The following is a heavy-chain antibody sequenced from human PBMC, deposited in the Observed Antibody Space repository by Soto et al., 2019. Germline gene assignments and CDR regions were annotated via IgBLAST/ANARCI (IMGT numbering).Heavy chain of an antibody. D-gene: IGHD3-3*01. V-gene: IGHV1-24*01. Sequence: ASVKVSCKVSGDTLSELSIHWVRQAPGKGLEWMGGFDPEQAETIYAQKFQGRVTMTEDKSTDTAYMELTGLTSDDTAVFYCTTPQPDFWGGFDHWGQGTLVTVSS. CDR3: TTPQPDFWGGFDH. J-gene: IGHJ4*02. CDR2: FDPEQAET. CDR1: GDTLSELS.